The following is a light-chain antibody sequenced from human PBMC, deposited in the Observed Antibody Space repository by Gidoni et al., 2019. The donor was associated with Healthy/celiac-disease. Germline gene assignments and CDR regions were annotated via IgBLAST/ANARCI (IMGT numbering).Light chain of an antibody. Sequence: DIVMTQSPDSLAVSLGARATIHCKSSQSVLYSSNNKNYLAWYQQKPGQPPKLLIYWASTRESGVPDRFSGSGSGTDFTLTISSLQAEDVAVYYCQQYYSTPLTCXGXTKVXIK. CDR2: WAS. J-gene: IGKJ4*01. CDR1: QSVLYSSNNKNY. V-gene: IGKV4-1*01. CDR3: QQYYSTPLT.